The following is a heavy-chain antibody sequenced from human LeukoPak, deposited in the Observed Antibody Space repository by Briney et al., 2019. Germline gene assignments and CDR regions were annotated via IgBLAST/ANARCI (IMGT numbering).Heavy chain of an antibody. CDR3: ARDRSLSGTDN. Sequence: SVKVSCKASGGTFSSYAISWVRQAPGQGLEWMGGIIPIFGTANYAQKFQGRVTMTTDTSTSTAYMELRSLRSDDTAVYYCARDRSLSGTDNWGQGTLVTVSS. D-gene: IGHD6-25*01. CDR1: GGTFSSYA. CDR2: IIPIFGTA. V-gene: IGHV1-69*05. J-gene: IGHJ4*02.